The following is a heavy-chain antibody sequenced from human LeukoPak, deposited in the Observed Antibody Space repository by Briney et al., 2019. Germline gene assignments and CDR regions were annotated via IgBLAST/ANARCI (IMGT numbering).Heavy chain of an antibody. Sequence: SETLSLTCTVSGGSISTSNYYWGWIRQPPGKGLEWIGNIFYSGSTYYSPSLKSRVTISLDTSRNQFSLKLSSVTAADTAVYYCARHSPYYYDSSGYQFDYWGQGTLVTVSS. V-gene: IGHV4-39*01. CDR3: ARHSPYYYDSSGYQFDY. J-gene: IGHJ4*02. CDR2: IFYSGST. D-gene: IGHD3-22*01. CDR1: GGSISTSNYY.